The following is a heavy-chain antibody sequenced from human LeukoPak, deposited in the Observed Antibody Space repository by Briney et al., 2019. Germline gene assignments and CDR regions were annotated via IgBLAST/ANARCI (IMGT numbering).Heavy chain of an antibody. V-gene: IGHV1-3*03. D-gene: IGHD6-19*01. Sequence: ASVKVSCKASGYTFTSYGISWVRQAPGQGLEWMGWINAGNGNTKYSQEFQGRVTITRDTSASTAYMELSSLRSEDMAVYYCARASPYNSSGWTKQYYFDYWGQGTLVTVSS. CDR2: INAGNGNT. CDR1: GYTFTSYG. CDR3: ARASPYNSSGWTKQYYFDY. J-gene: IGHJ4*02.